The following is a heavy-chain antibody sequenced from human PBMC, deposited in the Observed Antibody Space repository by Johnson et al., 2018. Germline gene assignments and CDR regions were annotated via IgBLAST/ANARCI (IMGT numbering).Heavy chain of an antibody. CDR3: ARARVKAFDI. CDR1: GYTFTSYD. D-gene: IGHD2-21*01. J-gene: IGHJ3*02. V-gene: IGHV1-8*01. Sequence: QVQLVQSGAEVTKPGASVKVSCKASGYTFTSYDSNWVRQATGPGLEWMGWMNPNSGNTGYAQKFQCRVTIPADESTSTPYMGLSSLRSEDPAVDYCARARVKAFDIWGQGTMVTVSS. CDR2: MNPNSGNT.